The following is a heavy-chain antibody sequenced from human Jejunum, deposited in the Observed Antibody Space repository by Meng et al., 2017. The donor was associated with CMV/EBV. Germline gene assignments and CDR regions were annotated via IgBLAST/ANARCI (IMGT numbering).Heavy chain of an antibody. D-gene: IGHD3-22*01. J-gene: IGHJ5*02. CDR1: SRKSAA. CDR2: IYYRSQWYS. Sequence: SRKSAAWNWIRQSPSRGLEWLGRIYYRSQWYSDYAVSVRGRISINPDTSRNQFSLHLSSVTPEDTAIYYCSRNEFERMIHWFDPWGQGTLVTVSS. V-gene: IGHV6-1*01. CDR3: SRNEFERMIHWFDP.